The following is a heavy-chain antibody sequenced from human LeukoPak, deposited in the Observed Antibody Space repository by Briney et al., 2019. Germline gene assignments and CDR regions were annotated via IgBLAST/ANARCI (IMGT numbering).Heavy chain of an antibody. CDR3: ARDLKYSGSYILDY. CDR2: ISAYNGNT. J-gene: IGHJ4*02. Sequence: ASVKVSCKASGYTFTSYGISWVRQAPGQGLEWMGWISAYNGNTNYAQKLQGRVTMTTDTSTSTAHMELRSLRSDDTAVYYCARDLKYSGSYILDYWGQGTLVTVSS. D-gene: IGHD1-26*01. V-gene: IGHV1-18*01. CDR1: GYTFTSYG.